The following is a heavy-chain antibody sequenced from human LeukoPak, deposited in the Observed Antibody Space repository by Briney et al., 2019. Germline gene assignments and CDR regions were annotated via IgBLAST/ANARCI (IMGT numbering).Heavy chain of an antibody. J-gene: IGHJ4*02. CDR1: GFTFSSYA. CDR2: ISYDGSNK. D-gene: IGHD2-2*01. V-gene: IGHV3-30-3*01. Sequence: GGSLRLSCAASGFTFSSYAMHWVRQAPGKGLEWVAVISYDGSNKYCADSVKGRFTISRDNSKNTLYLQMNSLRAEDTAVYYCAREHVVPAAPINYWGQGTLVTVSS. CDR3: AREHVVPAAPINY.